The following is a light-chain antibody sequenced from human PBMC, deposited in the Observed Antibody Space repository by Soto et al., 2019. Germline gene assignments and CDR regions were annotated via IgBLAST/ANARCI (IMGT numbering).Light chain of an antibody. J-gene: IGKJ3*01. CDR3: MQALQTPLT. CDR2: LGS. CDR1: QSLLHSNGYNY. V-gene: IGKV2-28*01. Sequence: DIVMTQSPLSLPVTPGEPASISCRSSQSLLHSNGYNYMDWYLQKPGQSPQLLIYLGSYRASGVPDRLSGSGSGTDFTLKISRVEAEDVGVYYCMQALQTPLTFGPGTKVDIK.